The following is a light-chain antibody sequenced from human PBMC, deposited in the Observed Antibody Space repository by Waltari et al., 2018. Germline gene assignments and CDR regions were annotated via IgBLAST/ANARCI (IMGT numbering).Light chain of an antibody. J-gene: IGKJ5*01. V-gene: IGKV3-15*01. CDR2: EAS. CDR1: QSVSSN. Sequence: EIVMTQSPDTLSVSPGVRATFSCRDSQSVSSNLVRYQQKPGQAPRLLIYEASTRATSIPARFRGSGSGTDFTLTISSLQSEDSAVYYCQQYNHWPPITFGQGTRLEIK. CDR3: QQYNHWPPIT.